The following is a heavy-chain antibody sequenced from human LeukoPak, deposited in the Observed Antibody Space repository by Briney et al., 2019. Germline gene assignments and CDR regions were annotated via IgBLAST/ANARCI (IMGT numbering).Heavy chain of an antibody. CDR3: ARVQEMATISGGFDY. CDR2: IYYSGST. Sequence: SETLSLTCTVSGGSIISYYWSWIRQPPGKGLEWIGYIYYSGSTNYNPSLKSRVTISVDTSKNQFSLKLSSVTAADTAVYYCARVQEMATISGGFDYWGQGTLVTVSS. V-gene: IGHV4-59*01. D-gene: IGHD5-24*01. J-gene: IGHJ4*02. CDR1: GGSIISYY.